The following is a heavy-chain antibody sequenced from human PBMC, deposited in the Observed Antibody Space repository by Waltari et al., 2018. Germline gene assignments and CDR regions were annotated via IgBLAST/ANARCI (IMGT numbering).Heavy chain of an antibody. Sequence: EVQLVESGGGLVQPGGSLRLSCPASGFTFSRFWMSWVCQAPGKGREWVANIYQDGTVTNYVDSVKGRFTTSRDNARNSLYLQMNSLRVDDTAVYYCVRDDDGGMGAVWGQGTTVTVSS. CDR3: VRDDDGGMGAV. CDR1: GFTFSRFW. D-gene: IGHD3-16*01. CDR2: IYQDGTVT. J-gene: IGHJ6*02. V-gene: IGHV3-7*01.